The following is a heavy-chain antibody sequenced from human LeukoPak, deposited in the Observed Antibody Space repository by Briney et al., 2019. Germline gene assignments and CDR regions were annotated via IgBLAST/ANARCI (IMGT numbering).Heavy chain of an antibody. CDR3: ARGPPYQPIDY. CDR2: ISDSSRYI. CDR1: GVTFSSYS. V-gene: IGHV3-21*01. D-gene: IGHD2-2*01. Sequence: GGALRLSCAASGVTFSSYSMNWVRQAPGKGLEWVSSISDSSRYIFYADSVKGRFTISRDNAKNSLYLQMNSLRAEDTVVYYCARGPPYQPIDYWGQGTLVTV. J-gene: IGHJ4*02.